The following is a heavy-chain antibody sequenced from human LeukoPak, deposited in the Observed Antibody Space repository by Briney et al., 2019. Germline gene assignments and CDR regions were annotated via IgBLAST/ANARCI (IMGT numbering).Heavy chain of an antibody. V-gene: IGHV4-4*08. Sequence: PSETLSLTCTVSGGSISAYYWAWIRQSPGKGLEWIGYVHNIEDTNYNPSLKSRVTISVDTSKNQFSLKLSSVTAADTAVYYCARDRSSSWQNWFDPWGQGTLVTVSS. CDR2: VHNIEDT. CDR1: GGSISAYY. D-gene: IGHD6-13*01. CDR3: ARDRSSSWQNWFDP. J-gene: IGHJ5*02.